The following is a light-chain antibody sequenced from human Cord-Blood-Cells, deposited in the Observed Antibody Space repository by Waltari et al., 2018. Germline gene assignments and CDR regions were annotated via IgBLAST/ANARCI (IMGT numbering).Light chain of an antibody. J-gene: IGLJ2*01. CDR3: SSYAGSNNLV. CDR1: SSDVGGYNY. Sequence: QSALTQPPSASGSPGQSVTISCTGTSSDVGGYNYVSWYQLHPGKAPKLMIYEVSKRPSGVPDRFSASKSGNTASLTVSGLQAEDEADYYCSSYAGSNNLVFGGGTKLTVL. CDR2: EVS. V-gene: IGLV2-8*01.